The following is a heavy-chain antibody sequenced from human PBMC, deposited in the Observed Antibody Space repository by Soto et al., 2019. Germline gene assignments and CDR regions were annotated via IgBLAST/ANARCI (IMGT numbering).Heavy chain of an antibody. Sequence: QVQLQESGPGLVKPSGTLALTCAVSGGSISSRNWWSWVRQPPGKGLEWIGEIFHSGSTNCNSSLKSRVTISVDKSKNQFSLKVSSVTAADTAVYYCARGVFLDYDFWSGYYRGLGFDPWGQGTLVTVSS. D-gene: IGHD3-3*01. V-gene: IGHV4-4*02. CDR1: GGSISSRNW. J-gene: IGHJ5*02. CDR2: IFHSGST. CDR3: ARGVFLDYDFWSGYYRGLGFDP.